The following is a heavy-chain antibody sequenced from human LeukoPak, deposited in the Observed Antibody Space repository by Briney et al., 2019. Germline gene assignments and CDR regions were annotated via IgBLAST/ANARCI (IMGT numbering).Heavy chain of an antibody. J-gene: IGHJ4*02. D-gene: IGHD3-10*01. CDR2: ISYDGSNK. CDR1: GFTFSSYA. V-gene: IGHV3-30*14. Sequence: QAGGSLRLSCAASGFTFSSYAMHWVRQAPGKGLEWVAVISYDGSNKYYADSVKGRFTISRDNSKNTLYLQMNSLRAEDTAVYYCARSVRFGELSLDYWGQGTLVTVSS. CDR3: ARSVRFGELSLDY.